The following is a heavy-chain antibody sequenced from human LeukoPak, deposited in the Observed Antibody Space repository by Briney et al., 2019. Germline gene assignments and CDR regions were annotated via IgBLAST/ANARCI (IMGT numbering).Heavy chain of an antibody. J-gene: IGHJ4*02. CDR1: GFTFSSYA. V-gene: IGHV3-30-3*01. CDR3: ARGRADFWSGYYLSPYFDY. D-gene: IGHD3-3*01. Sequence: PGGSLRLSCAASGFTFSSYAMHWVRQAPGKGLEWVAVISYDGSNKYYADSVKGRFTISRDNSKNTLYLQMNSLRAEDTAVYYCARGRADFWSGYYLSPYFDYWGQGTLVTVSS. CDR2: ISYDGSNK.